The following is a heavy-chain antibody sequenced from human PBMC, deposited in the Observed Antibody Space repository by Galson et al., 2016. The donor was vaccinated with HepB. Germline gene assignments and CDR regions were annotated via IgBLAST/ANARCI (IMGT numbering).Heavy chain of an antibody. CDR1: GGSISSGSYH. J-gene: IGHJ6*04. CDR3: VRDGRAPGYCTSSTCRPYCYYGMDV. D-gene: IGHD2-2*01. Sequence: LTCTVSGGSISSGSYHWSWVRQPAGKGLEWIGRINTSGSTNYNPSLKSRVTMSLDTSENQFSLKLSSVTAADTAVYYCVRDGRAPGYCTSSTCRPYCYYGMDVWGKGTTVSVSS. V-gene: IGHV4-61*02. CDR2: INTSGST.